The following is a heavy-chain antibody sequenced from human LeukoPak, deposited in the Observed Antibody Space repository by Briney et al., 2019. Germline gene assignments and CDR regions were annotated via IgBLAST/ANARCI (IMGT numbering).Heavy chain of an antibody. CDR2: IDSTGAYT. J-gene: IGHJ4*02. D-gene: IGHD6-25*01. CDR3: AKGSAAGRPYYFDY. CDR1: GFIFSNYA. V-gene: IGHV3-23*01. Sequence: GGSLRLSCAASGFIFSNYAMSWVRQAPGKGPEWVSAIDSTGAYTWYADSVKGRFTISKDSSKTILYLQMNSLRAEDAAVYFCAKGSAAGRPYYFDYWGQGTLVTVSS.